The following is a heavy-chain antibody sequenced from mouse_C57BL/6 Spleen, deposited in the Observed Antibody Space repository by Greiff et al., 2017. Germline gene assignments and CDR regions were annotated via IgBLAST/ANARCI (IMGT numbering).Heavy chain of an antibody. CDR2: IWSGGST. J-gene: IGHJ3*01. CDR3: ARNKDYVSSTGGFAY. V-gene: IGHV2-2*01. D-gene: IGHD1-1*01. Sequence: QVQLQQSGPGLVQPSQSLSITCTVSGFSLTSYGVHWVRQSPGKGLEWLGVIWSGGSTDYNAAFISRLSISKDNSKSQVFFKMNSLQADDTAIYYCARNKDYVSSTGGFAYWGQGTLVTVSA. CDR1: GFSLTSYG.